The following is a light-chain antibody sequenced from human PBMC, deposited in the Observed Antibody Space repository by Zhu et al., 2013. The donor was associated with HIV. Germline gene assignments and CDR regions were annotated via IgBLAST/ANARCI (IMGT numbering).Light chain of an antibody. CDR2: QDR. Sequence: SYELTQPPSVSVSAGQTASITCSGDKLGDKYACWYQQKPGQSPVLVVYQDRKRPSGIPARFSGSISGNTATLTISGTQPMDEADYFCQAWDKNSVIFGGGTKVTVL. J-gene: IGLJ2*01. CDR1: KLGDKY. CDR3: QAWDKNSVI. V-gene: IGLV3-1*01.